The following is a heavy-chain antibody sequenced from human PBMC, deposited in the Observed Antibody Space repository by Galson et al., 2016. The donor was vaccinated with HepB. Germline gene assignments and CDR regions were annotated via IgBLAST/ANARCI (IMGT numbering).Heavy chain of an antibody. D-gene: IGHD1-14*01. CDR2: IDEDGSET. CDR1: GFIFSDDW. CDR3: AKVGPEGTGTLDS. Sequence: SLRLSCAASGFIFSDDWMHWVRQTAGRGLVYIAHIDEDGSETSYADSVKGRFTISRDNAKNTVYLQMHRLRGDDTAVYFCAKVGPEGTGTLDSWGQGTQVTVSS. V-gene: IGHV3-74*01. J-gene: IGHJ4*02.